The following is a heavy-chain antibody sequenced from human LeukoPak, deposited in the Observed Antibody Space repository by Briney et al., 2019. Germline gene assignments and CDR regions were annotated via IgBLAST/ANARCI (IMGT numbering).Heavy chain of an antibody. CDR2: ISSSGSNI. CDR3: ARDPYDSSGYYFQGYYYYGMDV. CDR1: GFTFSDYY. J-gene: IGHJ6*02. D-gene: IGHD3-22*01. V-gene: IGHV3-11*01. Sequence: SGGSLRLSCAASGFTFSDYYMSWLRQAPGKGLEGVSYISSSGSNIYYADSVKGRFTISRDNAKNSLYLQMNSLRAEDTAVYYCARDPYDSSGYYFQGYYYYGMDVWGQGTTVTVSS.